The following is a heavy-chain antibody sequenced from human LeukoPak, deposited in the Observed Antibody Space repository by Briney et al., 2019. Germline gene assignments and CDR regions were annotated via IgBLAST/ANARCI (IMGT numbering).Heavy chain of an antibody. CDR3: AREWYDILTGYQGFQLDY. Sequence: GASVKVSCKASGGTFSSYAISWVRQAPGQGFEWMGRIIPRLDIANSAQSFQGRVTITADKSTSTAYMELSSLRSDDTAVYYCAREWYDILTGYQGFQLDYWGQGSLVTVSS. D-gene: IGHD3-9*01. J-gene: IGHJ4*02. CDR2: IIPRLDIA. V-gene: IGHV1-69*04. CDR1: GGTFSSYA.